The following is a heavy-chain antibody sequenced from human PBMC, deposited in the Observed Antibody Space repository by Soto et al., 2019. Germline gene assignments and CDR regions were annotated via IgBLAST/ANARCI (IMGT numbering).Heavy chain of an antibody. J-gene: IGHJ6*03. CDR2: IYYSGST. V-gene: IGHV4-59*08. Sequence: SETLSLTCTVSGGSISSYYWSWIRQPPGKGLEWIGYIYYSGSTNYNPSLKSRVTISVDTSKNQFSLKLSSVTAADTAVYYCARVYYDFWSGYSSLNYYYYYMDVWGKGTTVTVSS. D-gene: IGHD3-3*01. CDR1: GGSISSYY. CDR3: ARVYYDFWSGYSSLNYYYYYMDV.